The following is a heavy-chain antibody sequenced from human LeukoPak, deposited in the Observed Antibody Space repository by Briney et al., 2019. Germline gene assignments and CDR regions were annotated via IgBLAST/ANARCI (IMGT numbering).Heavy chain of an antibody. Sequence: SVTVSCKASGFTFTDYYMHWVRQAPGQGLEWMGRITPILGIANYAQKLQGRVTIIADKSTSTAYMELSSLRSEDAAMYYCARDLIGSSGWFGYWGQGTLVTVSS. CDR2: ITPILGIA. V-gene: IGHV1-69*04. D-gene: IGHD6-19*01. J-gene: IGHJ5*01. CDR3: ARDLIGSSGWFGY. CDR1: GFTFTDYY.